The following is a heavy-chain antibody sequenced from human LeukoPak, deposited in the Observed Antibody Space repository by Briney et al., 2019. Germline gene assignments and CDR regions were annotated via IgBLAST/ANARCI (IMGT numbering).Heavy chain of an antibody. Sequence: ASVKVSCKASGGTFSSYAISWVRQAPGQGLEWMGGIIPIFGTANYAQKFQGRVTITADESTSTAYMGLSSLRSEDTAVYYCVHIVVVPAANGYWGQGTLVTVSS. J-gene: IGHJ4*02. CDR3: VHIVVVPAANGY. V-gene: IGHV1-69*13. D-gene: IGHD2-2*01. CDR1: GGTFSSYA. CDR2: IIPIFGTA.